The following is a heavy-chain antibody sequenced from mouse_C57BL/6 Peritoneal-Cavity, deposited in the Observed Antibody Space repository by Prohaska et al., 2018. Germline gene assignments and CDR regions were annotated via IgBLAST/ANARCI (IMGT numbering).Heavy chain of an antibody. Sequence: KLSCKATGYTFTGYWIEWVKQRPGHGLEWIGEILPGSGRTNYNEKFKGKATFSADTSSTKAYMQLSSLTTEDSAIYYCAMGTTVPDFDYWGQGTTLTVSS. V-gene: IGHV1-9*01. CDR1: GYTFTGYW. J-gene: IGHJ2*01. CDR2: ILPGSGRT. D-gene: IGHD1-1*01. CDR3: AMGTTVPDFDY.